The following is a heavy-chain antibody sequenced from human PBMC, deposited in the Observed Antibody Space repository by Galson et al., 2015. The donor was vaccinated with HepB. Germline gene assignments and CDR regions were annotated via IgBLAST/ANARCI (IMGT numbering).Heavy chain of an antibody. J-gene: IGHJ4*02. CDR3: ASEVEFGDSDYQDRPVDY. D-gene: IGHD5-12*01. Sequence: SLRLSCAASGFTFSTFTINWVRQSPGKGLEWVPSISSSCSYVDYADSVKGRFTISRDNAKNSVYLQMTSLRVEDTAVYYCASEVEFGDSDYQDRPVDYWGQGTLVTVSS. CDR2: ISSSCSYV. V-gene: IGHV3-21*01. CDR1: GFTFSTFT.